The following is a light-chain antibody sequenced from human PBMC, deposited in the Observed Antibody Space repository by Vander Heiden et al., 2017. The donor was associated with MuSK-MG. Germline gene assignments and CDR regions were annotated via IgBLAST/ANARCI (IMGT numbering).Light chain of an antibody. CDR3: QQRHSTPRT. J-gene: IGKJ1*01. CDR2: VAS. V-gene: IGKV1-39*01. Sequence: DIQMTQSPSSLSASVGDTVTITCRASRTINNYLNWYQHKPGKVPKLLIYVASSLQSGVPSRFSGSGSGTHFTLTISKLQPADFATYYCQQRHSTPRTFGQGTTVEIK. CDR1: RTINNY.